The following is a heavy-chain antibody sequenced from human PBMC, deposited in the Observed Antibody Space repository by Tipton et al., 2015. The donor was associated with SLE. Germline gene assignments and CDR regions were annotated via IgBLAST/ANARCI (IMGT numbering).Heavy chain of an antibody. J-gene: IGHJ6*03. CDR1: GDSVSSYY. CDR3: AGCLYFDCMDV. Sequence: TLSLTCTVSGDSVSSYYWSWIRQPPGRGLEWIGHIYYSGSTNYNPSLKSRVTISVDTSKNQFSLKLSSVTAADTAVYYCAGCLYFDCMDVWGKGTTVTVSS. V-gene: IGHV4-59*02. CDR2: IYYSGST. D-gene: IGHD2-8*01.